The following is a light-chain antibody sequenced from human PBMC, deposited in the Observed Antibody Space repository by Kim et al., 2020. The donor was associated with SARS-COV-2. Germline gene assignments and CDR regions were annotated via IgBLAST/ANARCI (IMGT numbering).Light chain of an antibody. CDR2: YDS. CDR1: NIGSKS. CDR3: QVWDSSSDHWV. V-gene: IGLV3-21*04. Sequence: PGKTARSTCGGNNIGSKSVLWYQQQPGQAPVLVIYYDSDRPSGIPERFSGSNSGNTATLTISRVEAGDEADYYCQVWDSSSDHWVFGGGTQLTVL. J-gene: IGLJ3*02.